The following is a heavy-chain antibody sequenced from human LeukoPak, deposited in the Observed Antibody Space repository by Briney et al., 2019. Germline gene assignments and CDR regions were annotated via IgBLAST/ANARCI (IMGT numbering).Heavy chain of an antibody. J-gene: IGHJ3*02. Sequence: GGSLRLSCAASEFTFTSYWMDWVRQVPGKGLLWVARIGTDGSGTAYADSVQGRFTISRDNAKNTLFLQMSGLRAEDTAVYYCARDKYGGNSNAFDIWGQGTLVSVSS. D-gene: IGHD4-23*01. CDR1: EFTFTSYW. V-gene: IGHV3-74*01. CDR2: IGTDGSGT. CDR3: ARDKYGGNSNAFDI.